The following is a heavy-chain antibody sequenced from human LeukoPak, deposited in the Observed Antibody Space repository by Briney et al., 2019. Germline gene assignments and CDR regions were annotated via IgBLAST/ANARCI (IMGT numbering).Heavy chain of an antibody. V-gene: IGHV1-18*01. CDR1: GYTFTSYG. D-gene: IGHD3-22*01. Sequence: ASVKVSCKASGYTFTSYGISWVRQAPGQGLGWMGWISAYNGNTNYAQKLQGRVTMTTDTSTSTAYMELRSLRSEDTAVYYCARGQLVVLAHYYDSSGYYPLDIWGQGTMVTVSS. CDR2: ISAYNGNT. J-gene: IGHJ3*02. CDR3: ARGQLVVLAHYYDSSGYYPLDI.